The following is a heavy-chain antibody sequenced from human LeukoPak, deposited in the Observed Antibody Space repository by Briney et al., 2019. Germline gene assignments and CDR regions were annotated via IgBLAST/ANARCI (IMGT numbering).Heavy chain of an antibody. V-gene: IGHV3-23*01. CDR3: ARGRSGYGPFDAFDI. Sequence: QPGGSLRLSCTASGYTFSSYAMTWVRQAPGEGLEWVSAISGSGANTYYADSVKGRFAASRDNSKDTLYLQMRSLRAEDTAVYYYARGRSGYGPFDAFDIWGHGTWVTVSS. CDR1: GYTFSSYA. J-gene: IGHJ3*02. D-gene: IGHD3-22*01. CDR2: ISGSGANT.